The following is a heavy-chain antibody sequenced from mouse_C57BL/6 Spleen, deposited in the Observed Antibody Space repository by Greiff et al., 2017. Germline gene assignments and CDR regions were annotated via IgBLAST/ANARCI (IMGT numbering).Heavy chain of an antibody. J-gene: IGHJ2*01. D-gene: IGHD2-10*02. V-gene: IGHV3-8*01. CDR3: ASGGPLAYFDY. Sequence: VQLQPSGPGLAKPSQTLSLTCSVSGYSITSAYWNWIRKFPGTKLEYMGYISYSGSTYYNPSLKNRISITRDTAKNQYSLQLNSVTTEDTATYYCASGGPLAYFDYWGQGTTLTGSS. CDR1: GYSITSAY. CDR2: ISYSGST.